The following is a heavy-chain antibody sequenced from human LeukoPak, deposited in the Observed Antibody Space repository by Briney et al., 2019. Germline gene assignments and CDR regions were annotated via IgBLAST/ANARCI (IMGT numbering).Heavy chain of an antibody. J-gene: IGHJ4*02. CDR2: ISGSGGST. Sequence: GGSLTLSCAASGFTFSSYPMSWVRQAPGKGLDWVSAISGSGGSTYYADSVKGRFTISRDNSKNTLYLQMNSLRAEDKAVYYCAKVRYDSSGDYWGQGPLVTVSS. CDR1: GFTFSSYP. V-gene: IGHV3-23*01. CDR3: AKVRYDSSGDY. D-gene: IGHD3-22*01.